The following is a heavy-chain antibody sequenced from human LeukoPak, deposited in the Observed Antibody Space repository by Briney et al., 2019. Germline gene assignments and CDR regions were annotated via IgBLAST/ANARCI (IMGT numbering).Heavy chain of an antibody. D-gene: IGHD6-13*01. V-gene: IGHV3-48*01. Sequence: PGGSLRLSCAASGFTFGGHNMNWVRQAPGKGLEWISFVSISSGTIYYADSVKGRFTISRDNSKNTLYLQMNSLRAEDTAVYYCAKCDSSSWYRSSDYWGQGTLVTVSS. J-gene: IGHJ4*02. CDR1: GFTFGGHN. CDR3: AKCDSSSWYRSSDY. CDR2: VSISSGTI.